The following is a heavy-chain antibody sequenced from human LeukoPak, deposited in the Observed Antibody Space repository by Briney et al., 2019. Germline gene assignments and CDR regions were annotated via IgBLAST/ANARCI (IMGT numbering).Heavy chain of an antibody. CDR1: GFTFSSYA. D-gene: IGHD3-22*01. CDR2: ISYDGRDK. J-gene: IGHJ3*02. Sequence: GGSLRLSCAASGFTFSSYAMHWVRQAPGRGLECVALISYDGRDKKYSESVKGRFTISRDNSKNTLYLQMTSLRVDDSAVYYCARERMGYFDADAFDIWGQGTMVTVSS. CDR3: ARERMGYFDADAFDI. V-gene: IGHV3-30*04.